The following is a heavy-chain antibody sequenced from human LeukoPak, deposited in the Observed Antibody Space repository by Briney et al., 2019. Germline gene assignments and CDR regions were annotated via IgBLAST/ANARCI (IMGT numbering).Heavy chain of an antibody. D-gene: IGHD6-13*01. CDR1: GFTLSSYW. CDR2: IKYDGSEK. Sequence: GGSLRLSCAASGFTLSSYWMSWVRQAPGKGLEWVANIKYDGSEKDYVDSVKGRFTISRDNARNSLYLQMNSLRAEDTAVYYCARDIAPAGLFFDYWGQGTLVTVSS. CDR3: ARDIAPAGLFFDY. J-gene: IGHJ4*02. V-gene: IGHV3-7*01.